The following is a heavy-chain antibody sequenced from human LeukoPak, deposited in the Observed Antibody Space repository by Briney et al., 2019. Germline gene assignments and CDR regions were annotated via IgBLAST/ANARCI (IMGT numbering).Heavy chain of an antibody. CDR3: ARADYYGSGSYYNSFDY. J-gene: IGHJ4*02. V-gene: IGHV1-69*13. Sequence: SVKVSCKASGGTFSSYAISWVRQAPGQGLEWMGGIIPIFGTANYAQKFQGRVTITADESTSTAYMELSSLRSEDTAVYYCARADYYGSGSYYNSFDYWGQGTLVTVSS. D-gene: IGHD3-10*01. CDR1: GGTFSSYA. CDR2: IIPIFGTA.